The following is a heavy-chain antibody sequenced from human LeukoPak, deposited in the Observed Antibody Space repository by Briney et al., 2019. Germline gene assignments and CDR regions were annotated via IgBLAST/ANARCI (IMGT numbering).Heavy chain of an antibody. CDR3: ARDQFLDS. V-gene: IGHV3-21*04. CDR2: ISRGGNSK. Sequence: GGSLRLSCAASGFNFNTYNMNWVRQAPGKGLEWVSSISRGGNSKYSADSVKGRFTISRDNAKNSLDLQMDSLRPEDTAVYYCARDQFLDSWGQGTLVTVSP. CDR1: GFNFNTYN. J-gene: IGHJ4*02.